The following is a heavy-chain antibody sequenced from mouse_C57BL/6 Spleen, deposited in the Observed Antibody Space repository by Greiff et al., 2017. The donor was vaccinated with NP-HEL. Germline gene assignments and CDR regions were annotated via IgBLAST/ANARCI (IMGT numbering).Heavy chain of an antibody. J-gene: IGHJ2*01. CDR2: IDPETGGT. Sequence: VQLQESGAELVRPGASVTLSCKASGYTFTDYEMHWVKQTPVHGLEWIGAIDPETGGTAYNQKFKGKAILTADKSSSTAYMELRSLTSEDSAVYYCTYYYGNYWGQGTTLTVSS. D-gene: IGHD2-1*01. V-gene: IGHV1-15*01. CDR1: GYTFTDYE. CDR3: TYYYGNY.